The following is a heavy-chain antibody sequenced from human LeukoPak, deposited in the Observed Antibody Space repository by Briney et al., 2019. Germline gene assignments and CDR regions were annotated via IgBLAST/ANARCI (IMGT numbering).Heavy chain of an antibody. J-gene: IGHJ4*02. CDR1: GFTFSSYW. V-gene: IGHV3-74*01. Sequence: PGGSLRLSCAASGFTFSSYWMHWVRQAPGKGLVWVSRINSDGSSTSYADSGKGRFTISRDNAINTLYLQMNSLRAEDTAVYYCARDLEGYSYGHGGVPWWGQGTLVTVSS. CDR3: ARDLEGYSYGHGGVPW. CDR2: INSDGSST. D-gene: IGHD5-18*01.